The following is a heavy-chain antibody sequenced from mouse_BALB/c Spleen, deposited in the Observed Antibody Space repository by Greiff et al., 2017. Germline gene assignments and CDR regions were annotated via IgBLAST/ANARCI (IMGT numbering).Heavy chain of an antibody. D-gene: IGHD1-1*01. CDR3: ASRGLLRGAMDY. CDR2: ISSGGST. V-gene: IGHV5-6-5*01. Sequence: EVQGVESGGGLVKPGGSLKLSCAASGFTFSSYAMSWVRQTPEKRLEWVASISSGGSTYYPDSVKGRFTISRDNARNILYLQMSSLRSEDTAMYYCASRGLLRGAMDYWGQGTSVTVSS. J-gene: IGHJ4*01. CDR1: GFTFSSYA.